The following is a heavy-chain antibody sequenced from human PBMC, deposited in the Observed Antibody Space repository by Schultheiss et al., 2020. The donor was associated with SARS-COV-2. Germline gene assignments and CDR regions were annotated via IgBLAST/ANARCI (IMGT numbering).Heavy chain of an antibody. CDR1: GDSIDSGGYY. D-gene: IGHD2-2*01. Sequence: SQTLSLTCTVSGDSIDSGGYYWSWIRQHPGKGLEWIGYIYYSGSTYYNPSLKSRVTISVDTSKNQFSLKLSSVTAADTAVYYCAMGCSSTSCYGYYYYGMDVWGQGTTVTVSS. V-gene: IGHV4-30-4*08. CDR3: AMGCSSTSCYGYYYYGMDV. J-gene: IGHJ6*02. CDR2: IYYSGST.